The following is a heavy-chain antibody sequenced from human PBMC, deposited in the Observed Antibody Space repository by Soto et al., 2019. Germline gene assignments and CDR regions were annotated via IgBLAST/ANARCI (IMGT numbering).Heavy chain of an antibody. CDR1: GFTFSTYG. J-gene: IGHJ6*03. D-gene: IGHD3-10*01. Sequence: DVQLLESGGGLVQWGGSLRLSCVTSGFTFSTYGMTWVRKAPGKGLEWVSYGGSGGSRYYAESVKGRFTISRDNSKNTLSLEMNSPRAEDTATYDSVKFRGRAYPYYYMDVWGKGTTVTVSS. CDR3: VKFRGRAYPYYYMDV. CDR2: YGGSGGSR. V-gene: IGHV3-23*01.